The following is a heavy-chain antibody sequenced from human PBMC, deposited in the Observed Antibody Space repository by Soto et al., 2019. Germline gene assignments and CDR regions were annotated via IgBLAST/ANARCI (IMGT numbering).Heavy chain of an antibody. D-gene: IGHD6-6*01. Sequence: PSETLSLTCTVSGGSISSSSYYWGWIRQPPGKGLEWIGSIYYSGSTYYNPSLKSRVTISVDTSKNQFSLKLSSVTAADTAVYYCPIAARVYYHGMDAWGQGTTVTVSS. CDR1: GGSISSSSYY. CDR3: PIAARVYYHGMDA. CDR2: IYYSGST. V-gene: IGHV4-39*01. J-gene: IGHJ6*02.